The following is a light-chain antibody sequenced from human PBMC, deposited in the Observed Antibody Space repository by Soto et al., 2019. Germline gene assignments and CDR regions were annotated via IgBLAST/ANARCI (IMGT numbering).Light chain of an antibody. CDR1: QSISSW. CDR3: QQYNSFPWT. V-gene: IGKV1-5*03. CDR2: KAS. Sequence: DIQMTQSPSTLSASVGDSVTITCRASQSISSWLAWYQQKPGKVPKLLIFKASSLESGVPSRFSGSESGTEFTLTISSLQPDDFATYYCQQYNSFPWTFGQGTKVEIK. J-gene: IGKJ1*01.